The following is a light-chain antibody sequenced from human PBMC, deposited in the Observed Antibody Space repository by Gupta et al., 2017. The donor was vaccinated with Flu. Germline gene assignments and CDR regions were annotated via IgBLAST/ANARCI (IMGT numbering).Light chain of an antibody. Sequence: DIQMTQSPSTLSASVGDRVTITCRASQSISSWLAWYQQRPGKAPKLLIYKSSGLEIGVPSRFSGSGSGTEFSLTISSLQPDDFATYYCQQYNSYPITVGQGTRLEAK. J-gene: IGKJ5*01. CDR1: QSISSW. V-gene: IGKV1-5*03. CDR3: QQYNSYPIT. CDR2: KSS.